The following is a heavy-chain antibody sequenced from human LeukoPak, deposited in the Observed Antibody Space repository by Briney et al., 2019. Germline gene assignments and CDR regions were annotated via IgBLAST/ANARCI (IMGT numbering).Heavy chain of an antibody. Sequence: GGSLRLSCAASGFSFSNHPMSWVRQAPGKGLEWVSAISGSGLSTYYADSVKGRFTISRDNSKNTLYLQMNSLRAEDTAVYYCARNRGDPSYFDYWGQGTLVTVSS. V-gene: IGHV3-23*01. J-gene: IGHJ4*02. D-gene: IGHD4-17*01. CDR2: ISGSGLST. CDR1: GFSFSNHP. CDR3: ARNRGDPSYFDY.